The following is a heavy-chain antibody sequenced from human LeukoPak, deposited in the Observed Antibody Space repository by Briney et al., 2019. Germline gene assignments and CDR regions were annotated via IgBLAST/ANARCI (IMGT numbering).Heavy chain of an antibody. CDR3: ARVVEYCSSTGCNYWYFDL. V-gene: IGHV3-11*04. CDR2: ISKNGKTI. CDR1: GFTFSDYY. J-gene: IGHJ2*01. D-gene: IGHD2-2*01. Sequence: SGGSLRLSCAASGFTFSDYYMSWIRQAPGKGLEWLSYISKNGKTIYYADSVKGRFTISRDNARKSVYLQMNSLRAEDTAVYYCARVVEYCSSTGCNYWYFDLWGRGTLVTVSS.